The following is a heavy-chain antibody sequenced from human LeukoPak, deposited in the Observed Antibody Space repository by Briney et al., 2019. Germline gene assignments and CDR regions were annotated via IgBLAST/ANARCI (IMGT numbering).Heavy chain of an antibody. V-gene: IGHV4-4*07. D-gene: IGHD6-13*01. CDR3: ARFSSIAAAFDY. Sequence: SWIRQPAGKGLEWIGRIYTSGSTNYNPSLKSRVTMSVDTSKNQFSLKLSSVAAADTAVYYCARFSSIAAAFDYWGQGTLVTVSS. J-gene: IGHJ4*02. CDR2: IYTSGST.